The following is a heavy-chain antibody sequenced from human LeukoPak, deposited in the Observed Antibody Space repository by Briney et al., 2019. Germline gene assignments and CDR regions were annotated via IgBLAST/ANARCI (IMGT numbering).Heavy chain of an antibody. J-gene: IGHJ4*02. D-gene: IGHD3-10*01. CDR2: LHPNSGGT. Sequence: ASVKVSCRASGYIFTGYYMKWVRQAPGQGLEWMGWLHPNSGGTNYAQKFQGRITLTRDTSISTAYMELSSLTSDDTAVYFCARWQEGSGTYYIDYWGQGTLVTVSS. CDR1: GYIFTGYY. V-gene: IGHV1-2*02. CDR3: ARWQEGSGTYYIDY.